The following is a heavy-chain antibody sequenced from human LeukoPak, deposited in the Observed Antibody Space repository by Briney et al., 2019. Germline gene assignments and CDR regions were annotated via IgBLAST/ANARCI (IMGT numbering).Heavy chain of an antibody. V-gene: IGHV3-23*01. CDR1: GFTFSNYA. J-gene: IGHJ4*02. Sequence: PGGSLRLSCAASGFTFSNYAMTWVRQAPGKGLEWVSAIGGSGGSTYYADSVKGRFTISRDNSKNTLYLQMNSLRAEDTAVYYCAKDQYYDFWSGYAQFDYWGQGTLVTVSS. CDR2: IGGSGGST. CDR3: AKDQYYDFWSGYAQFDY. D-gene: IGHD3-3*01.